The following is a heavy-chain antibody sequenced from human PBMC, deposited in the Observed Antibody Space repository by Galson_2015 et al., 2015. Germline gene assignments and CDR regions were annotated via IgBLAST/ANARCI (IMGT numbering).Heavy chain of an antibody. D-gene: IGHD3-10*01. J-gene: IGHJ6*04. V-gene: IGHV3-7*01. CDR1: GFTFSSYW. CDR2: IKQDGSEK. CDR3: ARGGYYYGSAPDV. Sequence: SLRLSCAASGFTFSSYWMTWVRQAPGKGLEWVANIKQDGSEKYYVDSVKGRFTISRDNAKNSLYLQMNSLRAEDTAVYYCARGGYYYGSAPDVWGKGTTVTVSS.